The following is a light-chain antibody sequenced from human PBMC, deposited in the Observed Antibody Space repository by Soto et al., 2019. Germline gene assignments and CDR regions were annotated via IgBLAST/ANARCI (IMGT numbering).Light chain of an antibody. Sequence: AIRMTQSPSSLSASTGDRVTITCRASQGISSYLAWYQQKPGKAPKLLIYAASTVQSGVPSRFSGSGSGTDFTLTISCLQSDDFATYYCQQYYSYPRTFGGGTKGEI. V-gene: IGKV1-8*01. CDR2: AAS. CDR3: QQYYSYPRT. CDR1: QGISSY. J-gene: IGKJ4*01.